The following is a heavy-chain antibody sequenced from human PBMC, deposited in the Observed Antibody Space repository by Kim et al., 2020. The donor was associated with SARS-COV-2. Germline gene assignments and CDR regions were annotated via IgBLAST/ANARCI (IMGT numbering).Heavy chain of an antibody. CDR2: ISWNSGSI. Sequence: GGSLRLSCAASGFTFDDYAMHWVRQAPGKGLEWVSGISWNSGSIGYADSVKGRFTISRDNAKNSLYLQMNSLRAEDTALYYCAKDIGLLLWFGEVNYGMDVWGQGTTVTVSS. D-gene: IGHD3-10*01. J-gene: IGHJ6*02. CDR1: GFTFDDYA. CDR3: AKDIGLLLWFGEVNYGMDV. V-gene: IGHV3-9*01.